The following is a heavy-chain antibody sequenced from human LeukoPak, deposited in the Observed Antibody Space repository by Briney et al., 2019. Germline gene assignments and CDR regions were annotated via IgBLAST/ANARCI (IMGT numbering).Heavy chain of an antibody. CDR3: ARDRYSSSWNKRWFDP. D-gene: IGHD6-13*01. CDR2: ISGGGGSI. J-gene: IGHJ5*02. CDR1: GFTFSNYG. Sequence: TGASLRLSCAASGFTFSNYGMSWVRQAPGKGLEWVSVISGGGGSIYYADSVKGRFTISRDNSKNTVYLQMSSLRAEDTAVYYCARDRYSSSWNKRWFDPWGQGTLVTVSS. V-gene: IGHV3-23*01.